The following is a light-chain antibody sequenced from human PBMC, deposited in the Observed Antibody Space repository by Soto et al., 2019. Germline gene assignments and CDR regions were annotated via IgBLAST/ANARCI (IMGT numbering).Light chain of an antibody. Sequence: QSALTQPASVSGSPGQSITISCTGTSSDVGGYNYVSWYQQHPGKAPKFMIYDVSSRPSEVSNRFSGSKSGNTASLTISGLQAEDEADYYCCSYTTSNTRQIVFGTGTKLTVL. CDR1: SSDVGGYNY. J-gene: IGLJ1*01. CDR2: DVS. CDR3: CSYTTSNTRQIV. V-gene: IGLV2-14*03.